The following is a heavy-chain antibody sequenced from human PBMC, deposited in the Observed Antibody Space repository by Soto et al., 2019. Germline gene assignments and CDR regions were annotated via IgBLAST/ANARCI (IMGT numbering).Heavy chain of an antibody. J-gene: IGHJ4*02. CDR1: GFTFSSYA. CDR3: AKGHDDYGVYPADYFDY. CDR2: ISGSGGST. V-gene: IGHV3-23*01. D-gene: IGHD4-17*01. Sequence: GGSLRLSCAASGFTFSSYAMSWVRQAPGKGLEWVSAISGSGGSTYYADTVKGRFTISRDNSKNTLYLQMNSLRAEDTALYYCAKGHDDYGVYPADYFDYWGQGTLVTVSS.